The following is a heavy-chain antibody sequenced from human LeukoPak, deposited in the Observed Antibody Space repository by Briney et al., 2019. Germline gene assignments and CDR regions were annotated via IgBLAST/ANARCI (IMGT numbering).Heavy chain of an antibody. CDR2: IYYGGST. CDR1: GASISSGGYY. J-gene: IGHJ4*02. V-gene: IGHV4-31*03. D-gene: IGHD6-13*01. CDR3: AREGYSSRRLDY. Sequence: PSQTLSLTCTVSGASISSGGYYWSWIRQHPGKGLEWIGYIYYGGSTYYNPSLKSRITISVDTSKNQFSLELSSVTAADTAVYYCAREGYSSRRLDYWGQGTLVTVSS.